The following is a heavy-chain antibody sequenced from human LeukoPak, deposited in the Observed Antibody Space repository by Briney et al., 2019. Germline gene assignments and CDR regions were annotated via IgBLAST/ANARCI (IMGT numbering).Heavy chain of an antibody. D-gene: IGHD3-3*01. CDR2: IIPIVGTA. Sequence: SVKVSCKASGGTFSSYGISWVRQAPGQGLEWMGGIIPIVGTANYAQKFQGRVTITADKSTSTAYMELSSLRSEYTAVYYCAKDQNFWSANDAFDIWGQGTMVTVSS. CDR3: AKDQNFWSANDAFDI. J-gene: IGHJ3*02. CDR1: GGTFSSYG. V-gene: IGHV1-69*06.